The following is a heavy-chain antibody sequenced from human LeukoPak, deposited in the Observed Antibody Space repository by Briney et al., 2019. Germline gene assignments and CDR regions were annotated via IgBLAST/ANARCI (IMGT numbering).Heavy chain of an antibody. CDR3: VKDGSGSYYTYYFDY. CDR1: GFTFSSYA. Sequence: GGSLRLSCAASGFTFSSYAMNWVRQAPGKGLEWVAVISYDGSNKYYADSVKGRFTISRDNSKNTLYLQMNSLRAEDTAVYYCVKDGSGSYYTYYFDYWGQGTLVTVSS. J-gene: IGHJ4*02. CDR2: ISYDGSNK. V-gene: IGHV3-30*04. D-gene: IGHD3-10*01.